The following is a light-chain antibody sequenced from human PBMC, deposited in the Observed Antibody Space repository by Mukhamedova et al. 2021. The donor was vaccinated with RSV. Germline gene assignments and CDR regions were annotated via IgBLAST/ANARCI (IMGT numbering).Light chain of an antibody. CDR1: ESVSSH. Sequence: RASESVSSHLAWYQQKPGQAPRLLIYGTSTRATGVPARFSGSGSGTDFTLTISSMQSEDFADYYCQQYDNWPPYTFGQGTKLEIK. CDR2: GTS. V-gene: IGKV3-15*01. J-gene: IGKJ2*01. CDR3: QQYDNWPPYT.